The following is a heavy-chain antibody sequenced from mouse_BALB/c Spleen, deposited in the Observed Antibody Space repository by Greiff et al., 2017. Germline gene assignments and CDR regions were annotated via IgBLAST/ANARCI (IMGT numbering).Heavy chain of an antibody. CDR2: INPSNGGT. CDR1: GYTFTSYY. J-gene: IGHJ3*01. CDR3: TRGEWFAY. Sequence: VQLQESGAELVKPGASVKLSCKASGYTFTSYYMYWVKQRPGQGLEWIGEINPSNGGTNFNEKFKSKATLTVDKSSSTAYMQLSSLTSEDSAVYYCTRGEWFAYWGQGTLVTVSA. V-gene: IGHV1S81*02.